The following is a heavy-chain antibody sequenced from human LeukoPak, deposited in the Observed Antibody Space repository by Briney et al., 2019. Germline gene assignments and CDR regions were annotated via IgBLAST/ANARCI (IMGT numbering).Heavy chain of an antibody. CDR3: ANRGYVTYCFDC. CDR1: GITFRSYA. Sequence: GGSLRLSCAASGITFRSYALTWVRQPPGKGLEWVSVISGSGGTTYNADSVRGRSTFSRDNSKNTPSLQMASLGAETTAGYTCANRGYVTYCFDCWGQGTLVTVSS. CDR2: ISGSGGTT. V-gene: IGHV3-23*01. D-gene: IGHD5-18*01. J-gene: IGHJ4*02.